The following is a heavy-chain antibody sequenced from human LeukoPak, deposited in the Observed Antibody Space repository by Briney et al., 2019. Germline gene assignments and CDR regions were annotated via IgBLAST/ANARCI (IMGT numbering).Heavy chain of an antibody. CDR1: GGSISSYY. Sequence: SETLSLTCTVSGGSISSYYWSWIRQPPGKGLEWIGYIYYSGSTNYNPSLKSRVTISVDTSKNQFSLKLSSVTAADTAVYYCARRLATRMGSDAFDIWGQGTMVTVSS. J-gene: IGHJ3*02. CDR2: IYYSGST. V-gene: IGHV4-59*01. D-gene: IGHD5-24*01. CDR3: ARRLATRMGSDAFDI.